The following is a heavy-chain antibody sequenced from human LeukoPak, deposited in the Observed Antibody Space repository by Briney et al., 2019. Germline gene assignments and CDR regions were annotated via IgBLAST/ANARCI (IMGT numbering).Heavy chain of an antibody. CDR2: ISGSGGST. CDR1: GFTFSSYA. D-gene: IGHD2-2*02. Sequence: PGGSLRLSCAASGFTFSSYAMSWVRQAPGKGLEWVSAISGSGGSTYYADSVKGRFTISRDNSKNTLYLQMNSLRAEGTAVYYCAKRDCSTSCYSYYFDYWGQGTLVTVSS. CDR3: AKRDCSTSCYSYYFDY. V-gene: IGHV3-23*01. J-gene: IGHJ4*02.